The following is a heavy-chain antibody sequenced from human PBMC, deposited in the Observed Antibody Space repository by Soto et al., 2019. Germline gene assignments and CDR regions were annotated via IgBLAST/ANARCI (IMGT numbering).Heavy chain of an antibody. V-gene: IGHV3-74*01. D-gene: IGHD3-10*01. J-gene: IGHJ4*02. CDR1: GFTFSSYW. CDR3: ARGSRQHLITSLDY. CDR2: INSAGSST. Sequence: EVQLVESGGGLVQPGGSLRLSCAASGFTFSSYWMHWVRQAPGKGLVWVSRINSAGSSTSYADSVKGRFTISRDNARNTLYLQMNSLRAEDTAVYYCARGSRQHLITSLDYWGQGTLVTVS.